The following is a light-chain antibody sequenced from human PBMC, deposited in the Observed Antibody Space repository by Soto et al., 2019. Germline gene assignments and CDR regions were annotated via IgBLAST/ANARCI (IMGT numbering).Light chain of an antibody. V-gene: IGKV3-20*01. CDR1: QNVRSNR. CDR3: QQYGNSPET. J-gene: IGKJ2*01. CDR2: GAS. Sequence: EMVLMQSPGARSLSPGERATLSCRAGQNVRSNRLAWYQHKPGQAPRLLIYGASSRASGIPDRFSGSGSGTDFPLTIRRLEPEYLAVYYCQQYGNSPETFGQGTKLEIK.